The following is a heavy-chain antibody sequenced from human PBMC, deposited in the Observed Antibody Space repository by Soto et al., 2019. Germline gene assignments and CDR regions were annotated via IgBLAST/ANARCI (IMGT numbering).Heavy chain of an antibody. D-gene: IGHD3-3*01. J-gene: IGHJ6*02. CDR3: AKDPCITIFGVVIPYYYYGMDV. CDR2: INPNSGGT. CDR1: GYTFTGYY. Sequence: ASVKVSCKASGYTFTGYYMHWVRQAPGQGLEWMGWINPNSGGTNYAQKFQGRVTMTRDTSISTAYMELSRLRSDDTAVYYCAKDPCITIFGVVIPYYYYGMDVWGQGTTVTVSS. V-gene: IGHV1-2*02.